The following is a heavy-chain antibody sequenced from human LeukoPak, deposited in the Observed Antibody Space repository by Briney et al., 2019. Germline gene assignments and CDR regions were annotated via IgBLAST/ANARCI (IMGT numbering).Heavy chain of an antibody. V-gene: IGHV3-48*02. J-gene: IGHJ4*02. CDR2: ISSSSI. CDR3: ARAGQGGSGSYYGRYYYDY. CDR1: GFTFSSYS. D-gene: IGHD1-26*01. Sequence: GGSLRPSCAASGFTFSSYSMNWVRQAPGKGLEWISYISSSSIYYADSVKGRFTVSRDNAKNSLYLQMNSLRDEDTAVYYCARAGQGGSGSYYGRYYYDYWGQGTLVTVSS.